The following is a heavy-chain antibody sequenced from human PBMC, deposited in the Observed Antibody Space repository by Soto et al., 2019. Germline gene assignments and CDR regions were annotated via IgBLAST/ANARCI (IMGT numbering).Heavy chain of an antibody. D-gene: IGHD3-16*02. CDR2: ISAYNGNT. CDR1: GYTFTSYG. Sequence: QVQLVQSGAEVKKPGASVKVSCKASGYTFTSYGISWVRQAPGQGLEWMGWISAYNGNTNYAQKPQGRVTMTTDTSTSTAYRELGGVRSDDTAVYYCARGASDYIWGSYRLSDYWGQGTLVTVSS. CDR3: ARGASDYIWGSYRLSDY. J-gene: IGHJ4*02. V-gene: IGHV1-18*01.